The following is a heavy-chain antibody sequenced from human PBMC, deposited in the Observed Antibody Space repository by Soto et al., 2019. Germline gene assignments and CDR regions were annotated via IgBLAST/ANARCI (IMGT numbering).Heavy chain of an antibody. CDR3: ARGVRYFDWSNWFDP. D-gene: IGHD3-9*01. CDR2: IYYSGST. Sequence: SETLSLTCTVSGGSISSGGYYWSWIRQHPGKGLEWIGYIYYSGSTYYNPSLKSRVTISVDTSKNQFSLKLSSVTAADTAVYYCARGVRYFDWSNWFDPWGQGTLVTVS. V-gene: IGHV4-31*03. J-gene: IGHJ5*02. CDR1: GGSISSGGYY.